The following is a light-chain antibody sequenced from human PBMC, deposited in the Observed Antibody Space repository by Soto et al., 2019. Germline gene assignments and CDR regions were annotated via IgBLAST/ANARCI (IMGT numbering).Light chain of an antibody. Sequence: EIVMTQSPATLSVSPGERATLSCRASQSVSSNLAWYQQKPGQAPRLLIYVASTRATGIPARFSGSGYGTEFTLTISSLQSEDFAVYYCQQYNNWPSGFTFGPGTKVDIK. CDR3: QQYNNWPSGFT. CDR2: VAS. CDR1: QSVSSN. V-gene: IGKV3-15*01. J-gene: IGKJ3*01.